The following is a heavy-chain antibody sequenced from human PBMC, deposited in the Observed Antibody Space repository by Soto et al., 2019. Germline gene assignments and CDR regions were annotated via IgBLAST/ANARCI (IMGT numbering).Heavy chain of an antibody. Sequence: EVQLLASGGGLVQPEGSLRLTCAASGFTFSSYAMTWVRQAPGKGLEWVSAISGSGGTAYYAESVKGRFTISRDNSKDTLYLQMNSLRAEDTAVYYCAKDQAAAGTISRYFQHWGQGSLVTVSS. CDR1: GFTFSSYA. CDR3: AKDQAAAGTISRYFQH. CDR2: ISGSGGTA. V-gene: IGHV3-23*01. J-gene: IGHJ1*01. D-gene: IGHD6-13*01.